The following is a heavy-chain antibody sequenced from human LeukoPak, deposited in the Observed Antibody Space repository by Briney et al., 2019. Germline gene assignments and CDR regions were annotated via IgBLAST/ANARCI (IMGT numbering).Heavy chain of an antibody. V-gene: IGHV4-39*01. D-gene: IGHD3-9*01. CDR1: GGSISSSSYY. J-gene: IGHJ4*02. CDR3: ARALRYFDWLLLRQPDHAGMEWDY. CDR2: IYYSGST. Sequence: SETLSLTCTVSGGSISSSSYYWGWIRQPPGKGLEWIGSIYYSGSTYYNPSLKSRVTISVDTSKNQFSLKLSSVTAADTAVYYCARALRYFDWLLLRQPDHAGMEWDYWGQGTLVTVSS.